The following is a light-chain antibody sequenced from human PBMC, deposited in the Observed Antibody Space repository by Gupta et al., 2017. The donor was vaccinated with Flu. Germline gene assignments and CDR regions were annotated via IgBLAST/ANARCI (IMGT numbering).Light chain of an antibody. Sequence: QLVLTQSPSASASPGASVKLTCTLSSGHTNYAIAWHQQQPEKGPRFLMKVNSDGSHNKGDGIPDRFSGSSSGTERYLTISSLQAEDEADYYCQTGASAIRVFGGGTRLTVL. J-gene: IGLJ3*02. CDR2: VNSDGSH. CDR3: QTGASAIRV. CDR1: SGHTNYA. V-gene: IGLV4-69*01.